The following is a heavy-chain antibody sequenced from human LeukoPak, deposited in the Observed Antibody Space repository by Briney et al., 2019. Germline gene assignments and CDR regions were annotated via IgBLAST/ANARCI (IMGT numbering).Heavy chain of an antibody. CDR3: ARLQLMDGMDV. CDR2: IYTSGST. J-gene: IGHJ6*04. D-gene: IGHD2-8*01. V-gene: IGHV4-4*09. CDR1: GDSISSYY. Sequence: SETLSLTCTVSGDSISSYYWSWIRQPPGKGLEWIGYIYTSGSTNYNPSLKSRVTISVDTSKNQFSLKLSSVTAADTAVYYRARLQLMDGMDVWGKGTTVTVSS.